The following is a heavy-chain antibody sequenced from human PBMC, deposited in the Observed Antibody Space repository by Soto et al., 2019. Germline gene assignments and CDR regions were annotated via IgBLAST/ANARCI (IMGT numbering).Heavy chain of an antibody. V-gene: IGHV3-33*01. CDR2: IWYDGSNK. CDR3: ARNTVTTAPAFDI. D-gene: IGHD4-17*01. Sequence: GGSLRLSCAASGFTFSSYGMHWVRQAPGKGLEWVAVIWYDGSNKYYADSVKGRFTISRDNSKNTLYLQMNSLRAEDTAVYSCARNTVTTAPAFDIWGQGTMVTVSS. CDR1: GFTFSSYG. J-gene: IGHJ3*02.